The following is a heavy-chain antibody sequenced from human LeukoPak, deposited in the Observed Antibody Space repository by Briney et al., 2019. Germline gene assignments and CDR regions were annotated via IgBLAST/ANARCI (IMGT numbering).Heavy chain of an antibody. CDR3: ARDPYGNQYDY. J-gene: IGHJ4*02. V-gene: IGHV4-61*01. CDR1: GGXVSRGSYY. CDR2: IYYTGST. D-gene: IGHD1-14*01. Sequence: SETLSLTCTVSGGXVSRGSYYWSWLRQPPGKRLEWIGYIYYTGSTNYNPSLKSRVTISVDTSKKQFSLKLTSVTAADTAVYYCARDPYGNQYDYWGQGIMVTVSS.